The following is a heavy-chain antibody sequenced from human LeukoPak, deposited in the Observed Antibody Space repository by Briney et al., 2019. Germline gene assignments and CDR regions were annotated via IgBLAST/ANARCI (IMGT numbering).Heavy chain of an antibody. CDR1: GGSISSSSYY. CDR3: ARKWFGELLGWFDP. D-gene: IGHD3-10*01. CDR2: IYYSGST. Sequence: KPSETLSLTCTVSGGSISSSSYYWGWIRQPPGKGLERIGSIYYSGSTYYNPSLKSRVTISVDTSKNQFSLKLSSVTAADTAVYYCARKWFGELLGWFDPWGQGTRVTVSS. V-gene: IGHV4-39*07. J-gene: IGHJ5*02.